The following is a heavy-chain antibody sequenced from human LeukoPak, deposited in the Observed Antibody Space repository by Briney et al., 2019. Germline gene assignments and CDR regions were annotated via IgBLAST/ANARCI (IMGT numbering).Heavy chain of an antibody. CDR1: GDSITSYY. J-gene: IGHJ6*03. Sequence: PSETLSLTCTVSGDSITSYYWSWIRQPPGKGLEWIGHIFYSGSTNYNPSLKSRVTMSIDTSKHQFSLRLSSVTAADTAVCYCARDQLVMVPAALGDYYYYYYMDVWGKGTTVTVSS. CDR3: ARDQLVMVPAALGDYYYYYYMDV. CDR2: IFYSGST. D-gene: IGHD2-2*01. V-gene: IGHV4-59*01.